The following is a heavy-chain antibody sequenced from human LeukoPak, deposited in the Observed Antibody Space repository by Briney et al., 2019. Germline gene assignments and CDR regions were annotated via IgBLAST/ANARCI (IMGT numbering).Heavy chain of an antibody. CDR2: IKEDGGEI. J-gene: IGHJ4*02. CDR3: ARDRGYSSFDY. CDR1: AFTFSYYW. D-gene: IGHD4-23*01. Sequence: GSLRLSCEASAFTFSYYWMSWVRQAAGMGLEWVANIKEDGGEINYVDSVKGRFTISRDNAKKLVFLQMNSLRVEDTAVYYCARDRGYSSFDYWGQGTLVTVSS. V-gene: IGHV3-7*01.